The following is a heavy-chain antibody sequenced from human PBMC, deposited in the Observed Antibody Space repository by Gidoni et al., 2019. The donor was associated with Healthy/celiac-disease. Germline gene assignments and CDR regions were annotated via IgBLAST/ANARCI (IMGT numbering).Heavy chain of an antibody. CDR1: GGSFSGYY. V-gene: IGHV4-34*01. CDR2: INHSGST. CDR3: ARVTRITYYYGSGSLNY. J-gene: IGHJ4*02. D-gene: IGHD3-10*01. Sequence: QVQLQQWGAGLLKPSETLSLTCAVYGGSFSGYYWSWIRQPPGKGLEWIGEINHSGSTNYNPSLKSRVTISVDTSKNQFSLKLSSVTAADTAVYYCARVTRITYYYGSGSLNYWGQGTLVTVSS.